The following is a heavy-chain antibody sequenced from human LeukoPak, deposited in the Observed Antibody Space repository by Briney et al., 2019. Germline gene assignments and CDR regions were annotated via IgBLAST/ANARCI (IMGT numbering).Heavy chain of an antibody. J-gene: IGHJ4*02. CDR2: IYYSGST. D-gene: IGHD6-13*01. CDR1: GGSISSYY. Sequence: SETLSLTCTVSGGSISSYYWSWIRQPPGKGLEWIGDIYYSGSTNYNPSLKSRVTISVDTSKNQFSLKLSSVTAADTAVYYCARGIAAAGTYFDYWGQGTLVTVSS. CDR3: ARGIAAAGTYFDY. V-gene: IGHV4-59*01.